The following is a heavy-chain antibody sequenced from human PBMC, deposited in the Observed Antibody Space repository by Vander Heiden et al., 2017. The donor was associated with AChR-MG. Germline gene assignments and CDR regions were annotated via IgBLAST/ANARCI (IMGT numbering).Heavy chain of an antibody. J-gene: IGHJ6*03. V-gene: IGHV4-59*01. Sequence: QVQLQESGPGLVKPSETLSLTCTVSGGSINSDYWSWIRQTPGKGLEWIGYIYYSGSTNYNPSLKSRVTISVDRSKNQFSLKLNSVTAADTAVYFCIYAPNYYYMDVWGKGTTVTVSS. CDR2: IYYSGST. CDR3: IYAPNYYYMDV. CDR1: GGSINSDY. D-gene: IGHD4-17*01.